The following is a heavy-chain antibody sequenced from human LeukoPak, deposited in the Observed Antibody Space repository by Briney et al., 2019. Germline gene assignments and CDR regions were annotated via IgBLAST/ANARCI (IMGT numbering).Heavy chain of an antibody. V-gene: IGHV1-8*01. D-gene: IGHD2-15*01. Sequence: ASMKVSCKASGYTFTSYDINWVRQATGQGLEWMGWMNPNSGNTGYAQKFQGRVTMTRNTSISTAYMELSSLRSEDTAVYYCARGRRYCSGGSCYGHSWFDPWGQGTLVTVSS. J-gene: IGHJ5*02. CDR1: GYTFTSYD. CDR3: ARGRRYCSGGSCYGHSWFDP. CDR2: MNPNSGNT.